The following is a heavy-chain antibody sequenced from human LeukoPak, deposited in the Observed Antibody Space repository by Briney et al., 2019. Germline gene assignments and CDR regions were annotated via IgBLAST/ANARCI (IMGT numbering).Heavy chain of an antibody. CDR1: GYTFTDYY. V-gene: IGHV1-2*02. CDR2: INPNSGGT. Sequence: ASVKVSCKASGYTFTDYYMHWVRQAPGQGLEWMGWINPNSGGTNNPQKFQGRVTMTRDTSISTAYMELSRLRSDDTAVYYCARDQITMVLGGMDVWGQGTTVTVSS. J-gene: IGHJ6*02. D-gene: IGHD3-10*01. CDR3: ARDQITMVLGGMDV.